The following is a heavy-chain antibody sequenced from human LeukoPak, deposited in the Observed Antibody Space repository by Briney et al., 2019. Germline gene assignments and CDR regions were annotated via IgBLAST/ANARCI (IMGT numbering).Heavy chain of an antibody. V-gene: IGHV4-38-2*02. CDR3: ASKEAAGTESTDAFDI. J-gene: IGHJ3*02. CDR2: IYYSGST. CDR1: GISVNTTYF. D-gene: IGHD6-13*01. Sequence: SETLSLTCTVSGISVNTTYFWGWIRQAPGKGLEWIGSIYYSGSTYYNPSLKSRVTISVDTSKNQFSLKLSSVTAADTAVYYCASKEAAGTESTDAFDIWGQGTMVTVSS.